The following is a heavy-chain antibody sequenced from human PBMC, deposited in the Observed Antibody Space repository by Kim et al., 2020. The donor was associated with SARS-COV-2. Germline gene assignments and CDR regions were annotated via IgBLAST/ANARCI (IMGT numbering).Heavy chain of an antibody. Sequence: GGSLRLSCAGSRFTFSNAWLSWVRQAPGKGLEWVGHIKSKADGGTTDYAAPVKGRFTISRDDSNNTLFLHMSSLQSEDTAVYYCTTFPVRGLSAVDIWGQGTMVTVSS. V-gene: IGHV3-15*01. D-gene: IGHD6-19*01. CDR3: TTFPVRGLSAVDI. CDR1: RFTFSNAW. CDR2: IKSKADGGTT. J-gene: IGHJ3*02.